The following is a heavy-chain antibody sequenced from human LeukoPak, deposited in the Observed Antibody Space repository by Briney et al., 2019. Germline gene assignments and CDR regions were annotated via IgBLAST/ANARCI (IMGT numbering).Heavy chain of an antibody. CDR1: GFTFSSYS. CDR3: ARGYDSSGYCPY. V-gene: IGHV3-21*01. J-gene: IGHJ4*02. CDR2: ISSSSSYI. D-gene: IGHD3-22*01. Sequence: GGPLRLSCAASGFTFSSYSMNWVRQAPGKGLEWVSSISSSSSYIYYADSVKGRFTISRDNAKNSLYLQMNSLRAEDTAVYYCARGYDSSGYCPYWGQGTLVTVSS.